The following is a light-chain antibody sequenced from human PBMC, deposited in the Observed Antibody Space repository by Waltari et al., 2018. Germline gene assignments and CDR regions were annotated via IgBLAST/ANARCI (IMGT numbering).Light chain of an antibody. CDR2: SNN. V-gene: IGLV1-44*01. J-gene: IGLJ3*02. CDR3: GAWDDSLNSPV. CDR1: SSNIGSNT. Sequence: QSVLTQPPSASGTPGQRVTISCSGSSSNIGSNTVNWYQQLPGTAPKLLMYSNNQRPSGVPDRFSGPKSGTSASLAISGLQSEDEADYYCGAWDDSLNSPVFGGGTKLTVL.